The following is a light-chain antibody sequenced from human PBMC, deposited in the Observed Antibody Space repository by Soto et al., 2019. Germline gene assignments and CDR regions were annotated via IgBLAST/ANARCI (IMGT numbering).Light chain of an antibody. CDR2: NNN. CDR1: SSNIGSNT. J-gene: IGLJ2*01. V-gene: IGLV1-44*01. Sequence: QSVLTQPPSASGTPGQRVTISCSGSSSNIGSNTVNWYQQLPGTAPKLLIYNNNQRPSWVPDRFSGSKSGTSASLAISGLQAEAEADYYCAAWDDSLNVVFGGGTKLTVL. CDR3: AAWDDSLNVV.